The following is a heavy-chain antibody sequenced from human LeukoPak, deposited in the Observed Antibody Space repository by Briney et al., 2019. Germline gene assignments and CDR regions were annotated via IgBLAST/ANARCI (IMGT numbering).Heavy chain of an antibody. V-gene: IGHV4-34*01. CDR1: GGSFSGYY. D-gene: IGHD3-3*01. J-gene: IGHJ5*02. Sequence: SETLSLTCAVDGGSFSGYYWSWIRQPPGKGLEWIGEINHSGSTNYNPSLKSRVTISVDTSKNQFSLKLSSVTAADTAVYYCARGYYDFWSGYANWFDPWGQGTLVTVSS. CDR2: INHSGST. CDR3: ARGYYDFWSGYANWFDP.